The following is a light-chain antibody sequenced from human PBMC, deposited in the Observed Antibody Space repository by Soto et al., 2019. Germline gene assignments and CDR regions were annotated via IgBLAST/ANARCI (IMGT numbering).Light chain of an antibody. Sequence: EIVLTQSPATLSLSPGESATLSCRATRSVSSYLAWYQQKPGQAPRLLIYDASSRPTDIPARFSGSGSGKDFTLTISSLEPEDFAVYYCQQRSNWPRTFGQGTKVDIK. J-gene: IGKJ1*01. CDR3: QQRSNWPRT. V-gene: IGKV3-11*01. CDR1: RSVSSY. CDR2: DAS.